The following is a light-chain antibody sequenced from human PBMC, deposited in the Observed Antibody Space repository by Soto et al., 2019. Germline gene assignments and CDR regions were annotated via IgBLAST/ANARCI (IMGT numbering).Light chain of an antibody. Sequence: QSALTHPASVSGSPGQSITISCTGTSSDVGGYNDVSWYQQHPGKAPKLIIYGVSNRPSGVSNRFSGSKSGNTASLTISGLQAEDEADYYCSSYRGSSTVVFGGGTKLTVL. V-gene: IGLV2-14*01. CDR1: SSDVGGYND. CDR3: SSYRGSSTVV. CDR2: GVS. J-gene: IGLJ2*01.